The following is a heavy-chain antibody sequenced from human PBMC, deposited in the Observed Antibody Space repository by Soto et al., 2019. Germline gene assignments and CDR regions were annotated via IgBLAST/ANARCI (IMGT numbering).Heavy chain of an antibody. Sequence: ASVKVSCKASGFTFTSSAVQWVRQARGQRLEWIGWIVVGSGNTNYAQKFQERVTITRDMSTSTAYMELSSLRSEDTAVYYCAAAERFYDFWTLDYWGQGTLVTVSS. CDR3: AAAERFYDFWTLDY. D-gene: IGHD3-3*01. J-gene: IGHJ4*02. V-gene: IGHV1-58*01. CDR1: GFTFTSSA. CDR2: IVVGSGNT.